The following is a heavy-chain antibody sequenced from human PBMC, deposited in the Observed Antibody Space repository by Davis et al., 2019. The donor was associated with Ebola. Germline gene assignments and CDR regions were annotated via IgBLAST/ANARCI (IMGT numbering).Heavy chain of an antibody. J-gene: IGHJ6*02. CDR2: IRYDGSNK. CDR3: ARDGRNDFWSGYYIYYYYGMDV. D-gene: IGHD3-3*01. CDR1: GFTFSIYS. V-gene: IGHV3-30*02. Sequence: GESLKISCVASGFTFSIYSMNWVRQAPGKGLEWVAFIRYDGSNKDYADSVKGRFTSSRDNSKNTLYLQMNSLRAEATAVYYCARDGRNDFWSGYYIYYYYGMDVWGQGTTVTVSS.